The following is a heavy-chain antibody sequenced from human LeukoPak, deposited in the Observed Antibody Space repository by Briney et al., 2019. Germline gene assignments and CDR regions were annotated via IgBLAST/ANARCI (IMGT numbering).Heavy chain of an antibody. CDR2: IIPIFGTA. CDR3: ARTVVVPAAPLYYYYYYMDV. V-gene: IGHV1-69*05. Sequence: SVKVSCKASGGTFSSYAISWVRQAPGQGPEWMGGIIPIFGTANYAQEFQGRVTITTDESTSTAYMELSSLRSEDTAVYYCARTVVVPAAPLYYYYYYMDVWGKGTTVTVSS. J-gene: IGHJ6*03. CDR1: GGTFSSYA. D-gene: IGHD2-2*01.